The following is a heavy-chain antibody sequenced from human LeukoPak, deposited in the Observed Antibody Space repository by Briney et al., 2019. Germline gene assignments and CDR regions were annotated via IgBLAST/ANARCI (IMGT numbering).Heavy chain of an antibody. J-gene: IGHJ4*02. CDR2: ISGSGGST. V-gene: IGHV3-23*01. CDR3: ARAGRSGIVDY. Sequence: GGSLRLSCAASKFTFSSYAMSWVRQGPGKGLEWVSAISGSGGSTYYADSVKGRFTISRDNSKNTLYLQMNSLRAEDTAVYYCARAGRSGIVDYWGQGTLVTVSS. D-gene: IGHD3-10*01. CDR1: KFTFSSYA.